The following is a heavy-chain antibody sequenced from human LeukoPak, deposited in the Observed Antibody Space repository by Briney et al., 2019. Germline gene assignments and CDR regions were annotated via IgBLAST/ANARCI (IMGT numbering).Heavy chain of an antibody. V-gene: IGHV1-18*01. Sequence: ASVKVSCKASGYTFTSYGISWVRQAPGQGLEWMGWINFYNGNTDYAQKFQGRVTMTTDTSTSTAYMELRSLRSDDTAVYHCARVGDILTGYPYYFDYWGQGTLVTVSS. CDR3: ARVGDILTGYPYYFDY. J-gene: IGHJ4*02. CDR1: GYTFTSYG. CDR2: INFYNGNT. D-gene: IGHD3-9*01.